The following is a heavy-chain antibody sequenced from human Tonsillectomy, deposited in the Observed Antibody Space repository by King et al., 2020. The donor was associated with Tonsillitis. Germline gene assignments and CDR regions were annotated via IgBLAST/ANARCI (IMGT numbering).Heavy chain of an antibody. CDR3: ARDPPPRQAEDSSGYFGY. CDR1: GGTFSSYA. D-gene: IGHD3-22*01. J-gene: IGHJ4*02. Sequence: QLVQSGAEVKKPGSSVKVSCKASGGTFSSYAISWVRQAPGQGLEWMGGIIPIFGTANYAQKFQGRVTITADESTSTAYMELSSLRSEDTAVYSCARDPPPRQAEDSSGYFGYWGQGTLVTVSS. V-gene: IGHV1-69*01. CDR2: IIPIFGTA.